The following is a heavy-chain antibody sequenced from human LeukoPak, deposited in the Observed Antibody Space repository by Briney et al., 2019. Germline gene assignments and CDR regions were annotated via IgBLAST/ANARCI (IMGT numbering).Heavy chain of an antibody. CDR1: GGSISSYY. D-gene: IGHD3-3*01. CDR3: ARAGGSRDFWSGYYSGYHYYMDV. Sequence: SETLSLTCTVSGGSISSYYWSWIRQPPGKGLEWIGYIYYSGSTNYNPSLKSRVTISVDTSKNQFSLKLSSVTAADTAVYYCARAGGSRDFWSGYYSGYHYYMDVWGKGTTVTVSS. J-gene: IGHJ6*03. V-gene: IGHV4-59*01. CDR2: IYYSGST.